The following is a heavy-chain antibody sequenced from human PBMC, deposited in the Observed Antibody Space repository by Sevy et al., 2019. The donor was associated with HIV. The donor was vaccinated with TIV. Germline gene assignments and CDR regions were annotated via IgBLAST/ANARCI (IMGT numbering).Heavy chain of an antibody. V-gene: IGHV3-33*01. J-gene: IGHJ4*02. CDR1: GFTFSSYG. D-gene: IGHD4-17*01. CDR2: IWYDGSNK. CDR3: ARAYGDYLDY. Sequence: GGSLRLSCAASGFTFSSYGMHWVRQAPGKGREWVAVIWYDGSNKYYADSVKGRFTISRENSKNTLYLQMNSLRAEDTALYYCARAYGDYLDYWGQGTLVTVSS.